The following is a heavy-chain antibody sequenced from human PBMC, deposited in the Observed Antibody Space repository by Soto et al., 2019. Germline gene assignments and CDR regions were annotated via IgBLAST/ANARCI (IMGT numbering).Heavy chain of an antibody. J-gene: IGHJ6*02. D-gene: IGHD2-8*01. CDR1: GYTFTSFA. Sequence: ASVKVSCKASGYTFTSFAMHWVRQAPGQRLEWMGWINAGNGNTKYSQKFQGRVTITKNTSTSTAYMELRSLRSDDTAVYYCAREGCTNGVCYTPYYYYYGMDVWGQGTTVTVSS. CDR2: INAGNGNT. CDR3: AREGCTNGVCYTPYYYYYGMDV. V-gene: IGHV1-3*01.